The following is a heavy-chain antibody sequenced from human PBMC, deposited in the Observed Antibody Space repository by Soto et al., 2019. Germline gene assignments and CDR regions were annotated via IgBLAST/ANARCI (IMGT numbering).Heavy chain of an antibody. J-gene: IGHJ4*02. CDR1: GFTFSSYS. D-gene: IGHD6-19*01. Sequence: GGSLRLSCAASGFTFSSYSMNWVHQAPGKGLEWVSSISSSSSYIYYADSVKGRFTISRDNAKNSLYLQMNSLRAEDTAVYYCARDITPLAVAGNDYWGQGTLVTVSS. V-gene: IGHV3-21*01. CDR3: ARDITPLAVAGNDY. CDR2: ISSSSSYI.